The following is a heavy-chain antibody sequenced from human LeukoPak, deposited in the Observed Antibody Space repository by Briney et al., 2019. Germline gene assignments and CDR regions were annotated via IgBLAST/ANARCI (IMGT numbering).Heavy chain of an antibody. D-gene: IGHD2-15*01. CDR1: GFTFSSYG. J-gene: IGHJ6*02. V-gene: IGHV3-33*01. Sequence: GGSLRLSCAASGFTFSSYGMHWVRQAPGKGLEWVAVIWYDGSNKYYADSVKGRFTISRDNSKNTLYLQMNSLRAEDTAVYYCARVDCSGGSCYGKFNYYGMDVWGQGTTVTVSS. CDR2: IWYDGSNK. CDR3: ARVDCSGGSCYGKFNYYGMDV.